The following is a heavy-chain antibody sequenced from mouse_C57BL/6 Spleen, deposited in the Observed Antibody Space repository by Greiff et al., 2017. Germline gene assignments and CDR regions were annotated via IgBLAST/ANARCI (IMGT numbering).Heavy chain of an antibody. J-gene: IGHJ3*01. Sequence: VQLQQPGAELVMPGASVKLSCKASGYTFTSYWMHWVKQRPGQGLEWIGEIDPSDSYTNYNQKFKGKSTLTVDKSSSTAYMQLSSLTSEDSAVYYCASWGNYIAYWGQGTLVTVSA. CDR1: GYTFTSYW. CDR3: ASWGNYIAY. D-gene: IGHD2-1*01. CDR2: IDPSDSYT. V-gene: IGHV1-69*01.